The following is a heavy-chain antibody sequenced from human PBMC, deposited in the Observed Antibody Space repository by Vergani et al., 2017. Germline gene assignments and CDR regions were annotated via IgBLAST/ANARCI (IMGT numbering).Heavy chain of an antibody. CDR3: ARGVGPADAFDI. V-gene: IGHV4-61*02. J-gene: IGHJ3*02. CDR1: GGSISSGSYY. Sequence: QVQLQESGPGLVKPSQTLSLTCTVSGGSISSGSYYWSWLRQPAGKGLVWIGRIYTSGSTNYTPSLKSRVTISVDTSKNQFSLKLSSVTAADTAVYYCARGVGPADAFDIWGQGTMVTVSS. D-gene: IGHD3/OR15-3a*01. CDR2: IYTSGST.